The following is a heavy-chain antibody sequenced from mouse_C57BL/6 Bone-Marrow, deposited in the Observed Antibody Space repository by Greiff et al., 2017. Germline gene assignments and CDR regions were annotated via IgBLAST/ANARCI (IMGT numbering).Heavy chain of an antibody. J-gene: IGHJ3*01. CDR3: AREEIYYDFGFAY. V-gene: IGHV1-69*01. D-gene: IGHD2-4*01. CDR2: IDPSDSYT. CDR1: GYTFTSYW. Sequence: VKLQQPGAELVMPGASVKLSCKASGYTFTSYWMHWVKQRPGQGLEWIGEIDPSDSYTNYNQKFKGKSTLTLDKSSSTAYMQLSSLTSEDSAVYYCAREEIYYDFGFAYWGQGTLVTVSA.